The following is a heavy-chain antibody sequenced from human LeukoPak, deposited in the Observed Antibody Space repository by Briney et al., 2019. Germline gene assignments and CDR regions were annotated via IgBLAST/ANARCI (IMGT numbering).Heavy chain of an antibody. D-gene: IGHD3-22*01. Sequence: GGSLRLSCAASGFTFSSYAMHWVRQAPGKGLEWVAVISYDGSSKYYADSVKGRFTISRDNARNSLYLQMNSLRAEDTAVYYCARDPAIQIWLSAYYFDYWGQGTLVTVSS. CDR3: ARDPAIQIWLSAYYFDY. V-gene: IGHV3-30-3*01. CDR2: ISYDGSSK. J-gene: IGHJ4*02. CDR1: GFTFSSYA.